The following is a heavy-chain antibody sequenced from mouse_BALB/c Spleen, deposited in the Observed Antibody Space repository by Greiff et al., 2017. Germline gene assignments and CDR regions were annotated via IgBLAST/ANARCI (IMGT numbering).Heavy chain of an antibody. CDR3: ARETGIYYAMDY. CDR2: ISYDGSN. J-gene: IGHJ4*01. CDR1: GYSITSGYY. D-gene: IGHD4-1*01. V-gene: IGHV3-6*02. Sequence: EVKLVESGPGLVKPSQSLSLTCSVTGYSITSGYYWNWIRQFPGNKLEWMGYISYDGSNNYNPSLKNRISITRDTSKNQFFLKLNSVTTEDTATYYCARETGIYYAMDYWGQGTSVTVSS.